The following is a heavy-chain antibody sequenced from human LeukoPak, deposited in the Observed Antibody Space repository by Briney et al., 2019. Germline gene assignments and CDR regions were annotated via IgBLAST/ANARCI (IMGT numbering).Heavy chain of an antibody. CDR3: ARDHDYGGNLFCFDP. J-gene: IGHJ5*02. CDR2: IYTSGST. V-gene: IGHV4-4*07. Sequence: EWIXRIYTSGSTNYTPSLNSRVTMSVDTSNNQFSLKLSSVTAADTAVYYCARDHDYGGNLFCFDPWGQGTLVTVSS. D-gene: IGHD4-23*01.